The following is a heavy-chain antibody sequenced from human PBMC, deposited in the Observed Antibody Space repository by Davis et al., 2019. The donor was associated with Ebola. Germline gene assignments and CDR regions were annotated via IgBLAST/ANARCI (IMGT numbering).Heavy chain of an antibody. CDR1: GFTFSDYA. V-gene: IGHV3-15*01. CDR3: TTDEGGSRF. D-gene: IGHD3-22*01. Sequence: GGSLRLSCTTSGFTFSDYAMTWVRLVPGKGLEWVGRIKTKTDEGILDYAAPVKGRFFMSRDDARNTMSLQMNSLETEDTGIYYCTTDEGGSRFWGQGSLVIVSS. CDR2: IKTKTDEGIL. J-gene: IGHJ1*01.